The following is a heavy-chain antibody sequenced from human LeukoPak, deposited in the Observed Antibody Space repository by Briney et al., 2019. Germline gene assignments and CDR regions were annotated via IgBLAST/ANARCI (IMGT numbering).Heavy chain of an antibody. CDR2: INHSGST. D-gene: IGHD3-3*01. J-gene: IGHJ4*02. V-gene: IGHV4-34*01. CDR3: ARVRYDFWSGYYGPFDY. CDR1: GGSFSGYY. Sequence: SETLSLTCAVYGGSFSGYYWSWIRQPPGKGLEWIGEINHSGSTNYNPSLKSRVTISVDTSKNQFSLKLSSVTAADTAVYYCARVRYDFWSGYYGPFDYWGQGTLVTVFS.